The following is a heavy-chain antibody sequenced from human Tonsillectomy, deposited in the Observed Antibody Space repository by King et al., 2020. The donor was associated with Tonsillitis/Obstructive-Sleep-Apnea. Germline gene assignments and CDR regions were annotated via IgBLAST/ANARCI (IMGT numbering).Heavy chain of an antibody. D-gene: IGHD4-11*01. V-gene: IGHV1-2*02. Sequence: VQLVQSGAEVKKPGASVKVSCKASGYTFTDYSLHWVRQVPGQGLECMGWINPNSGGTNYAQKFRGRVTMTRDTSISTAYMELSRLKSDDTAVYYCARLLGQQLLSDFDYWGQGTLVTVPS. CDR1: GYTFTDYS. CDR2: INPNSGGT. CDR3: ARLLGQQLLSDFDY. J-gene: IGHJ4*02.